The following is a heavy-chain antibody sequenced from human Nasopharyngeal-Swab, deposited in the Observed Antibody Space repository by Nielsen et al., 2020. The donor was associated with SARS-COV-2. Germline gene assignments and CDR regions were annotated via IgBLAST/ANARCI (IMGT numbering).Heavy chain of an antibody. CDR1: GCIFSNYV. J-gene: IGHJ4*02. D-gene: IGHD2-2*01. V-gene: IGHV3-21*01. CDR2: ISSSSSYI. CDR3: ARDPPHFQPLYYFDY. Sequence: GESLKICWAAAGCIFSNYVMNWVRQAPGGGLEWGSTISSSSSYIFYADSVKGRFTISRDNAKSSLYLQMNSLRAEDTAMYYCARDPPHFQPLYYFDYWGQGTLVTVSS.